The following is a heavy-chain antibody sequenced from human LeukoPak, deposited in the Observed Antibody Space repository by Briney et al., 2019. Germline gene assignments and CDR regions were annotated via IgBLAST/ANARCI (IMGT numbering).Heavy chain of an antibody. CDR3: ARKPMVRGIIYYFDS. V-gene: IGHV4-59*08. D-gene: IGHD3-10*01. CDR2: IYYSGST. Sequence: SETLSLTCTVSGGSISSYYWSWIRQPPGKGLEWIGYIYYSGSTNYNPSLKSRVTISVDRSKNQFSLKLSSVTAADTAVYFCARKPMVRGIIYYFDSWGQGTLVTVSS. J-gene: IGHJ4*02. CDR1: GGSISSYY.